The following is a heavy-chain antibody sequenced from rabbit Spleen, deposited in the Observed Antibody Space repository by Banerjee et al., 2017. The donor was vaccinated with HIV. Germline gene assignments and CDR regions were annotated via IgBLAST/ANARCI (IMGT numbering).Heavy chain of an antibody. Sequence: QEQLEESGGGLVTPGGTLTLTCTASGIDFSGYYYMCWVRQAPGKGLEWIACIYTGNDNTVYASWARGRFTISKTSSTTVDLRMTSLTAADTATYFCARNGGMLDYSLWGPGTLVTVS. J-gene: IGHJ4*01. CDR1: GIDFSGYYY. D-gene: IGHD6-1*01. CDR2: IYTGNDNT. CDR3: ARNGGMLDYSL. V-gene: IGHV1S45*01.